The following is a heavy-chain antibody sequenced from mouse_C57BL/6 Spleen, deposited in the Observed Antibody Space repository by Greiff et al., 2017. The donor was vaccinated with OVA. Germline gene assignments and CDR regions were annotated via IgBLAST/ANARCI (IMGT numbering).Heavy chain of an antibody. J-gene: IGHJ2*01. CDR3: AREGGSYFDY. Sequence: ESGPGLVKPSQSLSLTCSVTGYSITSGYYWNWIRQFPGNKLEWMGYISYDGSNNYNPSLKNRISITRDTSKNQFFQKLNSMTTEDTATYYCAREGGSYFDYWGQGTTLTVSS. CDR1: GYSITSGYY. V-gene: IGHV3-6*01. CDR2: ISYDGSN.